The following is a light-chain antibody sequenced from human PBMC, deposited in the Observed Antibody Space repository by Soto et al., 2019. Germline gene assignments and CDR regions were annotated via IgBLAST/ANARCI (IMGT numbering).Light chain of an antibody. CDR3: SSFAGNNNRGV. CDR2: EVS. J-gene: IGLJ1*01. CDR1: SSDVGGYNY. V-gene: IGLV2-8*01. Sequence: QSALTQPPSASASPGQSVTISCTGTSSDVGGYNYVSWYQQRPGKAPKLMIYEVSQRPSGVPDRFSGSKSGNTATLTVSGLQAEDEADYCCSSFAGNNNRGVFGSGTKVTVL.